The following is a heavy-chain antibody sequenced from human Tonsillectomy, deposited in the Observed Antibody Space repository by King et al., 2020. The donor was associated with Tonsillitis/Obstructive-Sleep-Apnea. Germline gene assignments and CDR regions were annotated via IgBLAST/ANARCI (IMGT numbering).Heavy chain of an antibody. D-gene: IGHD2-2*01. CDR1: GGSFSGYY. CDR2: INHSGST. CDR3: ARKNIVVVPAVMGGGFDY. Sequence: VQLQQWGAGLLKPSETLSLTCAVYGGSFSGYYWSWIRQPPGKGLEWMGEINHSGSTNYNPSLKSRVTISVDKSKNQFSLKLSSVTAADTAVYYWARKNIVVVPAVMGGGFDYWGQGTLVTVSS. J-gene: IGHJ4*02. V-gene: IGHV4-34*01.